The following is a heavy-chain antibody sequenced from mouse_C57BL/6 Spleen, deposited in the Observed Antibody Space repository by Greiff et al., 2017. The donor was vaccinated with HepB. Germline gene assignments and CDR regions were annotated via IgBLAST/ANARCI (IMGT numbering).Heavy chain of an antibody. Sequence: VQLQQSGAELARPGASVKMSCKASGYTFTSYTMHWVKQRPGQGLEWIGYINPSSGYTKYNQKFKDKATLTADKSSSTAYMQLSSLTSEDSAVYYCARWGGKVAYYYAMDYWGQGTSVTVSS. D-gene: IGHD1-1*02. CDR2: INPSSGYT. CDR3: ARWGGKVAYYYAMDY. CDR1: GYTFTSYT. V-gene: IGHV1-4*01. J-gene: IGHJ4*01.